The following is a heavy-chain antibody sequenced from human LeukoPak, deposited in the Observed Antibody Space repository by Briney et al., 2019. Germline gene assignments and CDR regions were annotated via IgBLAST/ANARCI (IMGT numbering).Heavy chain of an antibody. J-gene: IGHJ4*02. D-gene: IGHD5-18*01. Sequence: GGSLRLSCAASGFTFSSYAMSWVRQAPGKGLEWVSAISGSGGSTYYADSVKGRFTISRDNSKNTLYLQMNGLRAEDTAVYYCAKDRGGGQLWFPYFDYWGQGTLVTVSS. CDR2: ISGSGGST. CDR3: AKDRGGGQLWFPYFDY. CDR1: GFTFSSYA. V-gene: IGHV3-23*01.